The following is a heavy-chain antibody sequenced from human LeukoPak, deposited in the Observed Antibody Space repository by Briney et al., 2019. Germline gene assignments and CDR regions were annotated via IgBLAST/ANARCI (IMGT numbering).Heavy chain of an antibody. Sequence: GGSLRLSCAASGFTFSNYWMSWVRQAPGKGLEWVANIKEDGSEKNYVDSVKGRFTISRDSAENSLYLQMNSLRAEDTAVYYCARHYSRSGSYYSPFDYWGQGTLVTVSS. CDR2: IKEDGSEK. D-gene: IGHD3-10*01. V-gene: IGHV3-7*04. CDR3: ARHYSRSGSYYSPFDY. J-gene: IGHJ4*02. CDR1: GFTFSNYW.